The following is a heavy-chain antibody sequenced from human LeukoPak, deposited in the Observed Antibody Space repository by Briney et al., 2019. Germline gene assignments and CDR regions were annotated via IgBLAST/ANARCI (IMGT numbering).Heavy chain of an antibody. CDR3: ARDNSVEDTAWWFDP. D-gene: IGHD4-23*01. Sequence: GASVKVSCKASGYTFINNWMHWVRQAPGQGLEWIGLINPTGTGTLYAQKFQGRVTMTRDMSTSTDYMELSSLRSEDAAVYYCARDNSVEDTAWWFDPWGQGTLVTVSS. J-gene: IGHJ5*02. CDR2: INPTGTGT. V-gene: IGHV1-46*01. CDR1: GYTFINNW.